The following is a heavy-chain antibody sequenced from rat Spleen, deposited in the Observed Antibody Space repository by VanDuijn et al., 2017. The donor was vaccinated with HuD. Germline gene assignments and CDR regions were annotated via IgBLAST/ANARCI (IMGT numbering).Heavy chain of an antibody. D-gene: IGHD1-11*01. CDR2: ISTGGGNT. J-gene: IGHJ2*01. Sequence: EVQLVESGGGLVQPGGSLKLSCAASGFTFSNYDMAWVRQAPKKGLEWVAYISTGGGNTYYRDSVKGRFTISRDNAKSTLYLQMDSLRSEDTATYFCARRYDFDYWGQGVMVTVSS. CDR3: ARRYDFDY. CDR1: GFTFSNYD. V-gene: IGHV5-25*01.